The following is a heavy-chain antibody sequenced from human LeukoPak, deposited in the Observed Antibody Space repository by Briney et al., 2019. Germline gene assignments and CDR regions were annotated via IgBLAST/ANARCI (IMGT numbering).Heavy chain of an antibody. J-gene: IGHJ4*02. CDR3: VRLRRNSDTSGFYYYYDF. Sequence: GGSLRLSCLASGYTFSSYSINWVRQAPGKGLEWVSSISVRSNYIYYADSVRGRFRISRDDARDLLYLQMNSLRAEDTAVYYCVRLRRNSDTSGFYYYYDFWGQGTLVTVSS. CDR1: GYTFSSYS. D-gene: IGHD3-22*01. CDR2: ISVRSNYI. V-gene: IGHV3-21*01.